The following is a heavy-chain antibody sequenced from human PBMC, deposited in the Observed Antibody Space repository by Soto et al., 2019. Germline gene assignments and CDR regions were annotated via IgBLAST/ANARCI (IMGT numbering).Heavy chain of an antibody. D-gene: IGHD3-22*01. CDR3: ARAYDSSGYYPFITCFDP. J-gene: IGHJ5*02. CDR1: GGSISNYY. Sequence: TSETLSLTCTVSGGSISNYYWSWIRQPPGKGLEWIGYIYYSGSTNYNPSLKSRVTISVDTSKNQFSLKLSSVTAADTAVYYCARAYDSSGYYPFITCFDPWGHGTLVTVS. V-gene: IGHV4-59*01. CDR2: IYYSGST.